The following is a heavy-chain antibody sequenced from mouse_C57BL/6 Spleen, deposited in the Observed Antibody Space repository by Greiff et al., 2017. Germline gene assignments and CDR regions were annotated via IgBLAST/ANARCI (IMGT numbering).Heavy chain of an antibody. J-gene: IGHJ4*01. CDR2: IHPNSGST. V-gene: IGHV1-64*01. Sequence: VKLQQPGAELVKPGASVKLSCKASGYTFTSYWMHWVKQRPGQGLEWIGMIHPNSGSTNYNEKFKSNATLTVEKSSSTAYMQLISLTSEDSAVYYCASLTGTVDYYAMDYWGQGTSVTVSS. D-gene: IGHD4-1*01. CDR1: GYTFTSYW. CDR3: ASLTGTVDYYAMDY.